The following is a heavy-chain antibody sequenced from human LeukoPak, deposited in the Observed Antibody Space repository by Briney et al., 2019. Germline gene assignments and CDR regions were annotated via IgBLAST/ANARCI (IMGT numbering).Heavy chain of an antibody. CDR1: GFTFRTHS. V-gene: IGHV3-21*04. Sequence: GGSLRLACEASGFTFRTHSMNWVRQAPGKGLEWVSSITKSSTYVYYADSVKGRFTISRDNANNSLFLQMNTLGVDDTGVYYCARGSGVHVWGQGTLVIVSS. CDR2: ITKSSTYV. D-gene: IGHD3-10*01. J-gene: IGHJ4*02. CDR3: ARGSGVHV.